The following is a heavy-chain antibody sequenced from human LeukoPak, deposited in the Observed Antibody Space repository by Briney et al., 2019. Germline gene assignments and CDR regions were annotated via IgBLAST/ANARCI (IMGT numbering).Heavy chain of an antibody. V-gene: IGHV4-39*01. J-gene: IGHJ6*03. CDR3: ARQISDYYYYYMDV. CDR2: IYYTETT. CDR1: GGSISSRNYY. D-gene: IGHD6-19*01. Sequence: SETLSLTCTVSGGSISSRNYYWGWVRQSPGRGLEWVGSIYYTETTYYNPSLESRVPISVAASKNQFSLKLRSVTAADTAQYYCARQISDYYYYYMDVWGTGTTVTVSS.